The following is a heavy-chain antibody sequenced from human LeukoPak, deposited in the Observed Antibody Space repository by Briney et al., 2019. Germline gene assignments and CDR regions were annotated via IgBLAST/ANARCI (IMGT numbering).Heavy chain of an antibody. CDR3: ARQVVAVAGKNWFDP. V-gene: IGHV4-34*01. CDR1: GGSISSYY. D-gene: IGHD6-19*01. CDR2: ISHSGST. Sequence: KPSETLSLTCTVSGGSISSYYWSWIRQPPGKGLEWIGEISHSGSTNYNPSLKSRVTISVDTSKNQFSLKLSSVTAADTAVYYCARQVVAVAGKNWFDPWGQGTLVTVSS. J-gene: IGHJ5*02.